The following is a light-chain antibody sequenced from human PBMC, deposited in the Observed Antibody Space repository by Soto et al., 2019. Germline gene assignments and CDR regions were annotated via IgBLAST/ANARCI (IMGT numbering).Light chain of an antibody. Sequence: QLVLTQPRSVSGSPGQSVTISCTGTSSYVGAYNYVSWYQHHPGKAPKVMMYDVSERPSGVPDRFSGSKSDNKASLTISGLQAEDEADYYCCSASGSYSWVFGGGTKLTVL. J-gene: IGLJ3*02. CDR1: SSYVGAYNY. V-gene: IGLV2-11*01. CDR3: CSASGSYSWV. CDR2: DVS.